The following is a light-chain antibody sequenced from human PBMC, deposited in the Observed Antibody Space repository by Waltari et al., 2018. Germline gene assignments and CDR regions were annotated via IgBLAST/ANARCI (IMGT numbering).Light chain of an antibody. CDR1: SGHRTYA. V-gene: IGLV4-69*01. CDR2: LNSDGSH. J-gene: IGLJ3*02. CDR3: QTWTTGIQV. Sequence: QLVLTQSPSASASLGASVKLTCTLSSGHRTYAIAWHQQQPEKGPRYLMRLNSDGSHNKGDGIPDRFSWSSSWAERHLIISSLQSEDEADYYCQTWTTGIQVFGGGTKLTVL.